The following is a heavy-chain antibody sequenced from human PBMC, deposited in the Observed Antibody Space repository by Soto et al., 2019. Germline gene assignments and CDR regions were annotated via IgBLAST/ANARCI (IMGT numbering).Heavy chain of an antibody. CDR3: ARDLGGAGIRLDWFDP. D-gene: IGHD3-3*01. Sequence: QVQLVQSGAEVKKPGASVKVSCKASGYTFTDFAMNWVRPAPGQTLEWMGWINPVNGNTKYSQKFQGRVTITRDTSASTAYMVLSSLRSEDTAVYYCARDLGGAGIRLDWFDPWGQGTLVTVSS. CDR1: GYTFTDFA. CDR2: INPVNGNT. V-gene: IGHV1-3*01. J-gene: IGHJ5*02.